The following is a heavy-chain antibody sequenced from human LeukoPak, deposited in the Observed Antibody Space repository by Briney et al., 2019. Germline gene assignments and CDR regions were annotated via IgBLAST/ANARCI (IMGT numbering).Heavy chain of an antibody. V-gene: IGHV1-18*01. J-gene: IGHJ4*02. CDR3: AREGRSGYDY. D-gene: IGHD5-12*01. Sequence: ASVKVSCKASGYTFISNSISWVRQAPGQGLEWMGWISTYSGNTNYAQNLQGRVTMTTDTSTSTAYMELRSLRSDDTAVYYCAREGRSGYDYWGQGTLVTVSS. CDR2: ISTYSGNT. CDR1: GYTFISNS.